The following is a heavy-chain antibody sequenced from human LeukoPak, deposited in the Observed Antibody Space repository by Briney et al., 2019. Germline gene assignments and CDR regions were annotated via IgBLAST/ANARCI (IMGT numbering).Heavy chain of an antibody. CDR2: MNPNSGNT. D-gene: IGHD3-22*01. J-gene: IGHJ4*02. V-gene: IGHV1-8*01. Sequence: WASVKVSCKASGYTFTSYDINWVRQATGQGLEWMGWMNPNSGNTGYAQKFQGRVTMTRNTSISTAYMELSSLRSEDTAVYYCARADYDSSGSTRKQIDYWGQGTLVTVSS. CDR1: GYTFTSYD. CDR3: ARADYDSSGSTRKQIDY.